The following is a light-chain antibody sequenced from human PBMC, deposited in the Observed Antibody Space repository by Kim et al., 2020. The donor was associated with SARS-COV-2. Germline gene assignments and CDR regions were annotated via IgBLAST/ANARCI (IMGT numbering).Light chain of an antibody. J-gene: IGKJ1*01. CDR3: QQCTDIPWT. CDR2: DAS. V-gene: IGKV1-5*01. CDR1: RNINTW. Sequence: DIQMTQSPPPLSASVGDRVSITCRAGRNINTWLAWYQHKAGKAPKLLIQDASKLRSGVPSRFSGSGSGTEFTLTISGLQPDDFATYYCQQCTDIPWTFGQGTKVDIK.